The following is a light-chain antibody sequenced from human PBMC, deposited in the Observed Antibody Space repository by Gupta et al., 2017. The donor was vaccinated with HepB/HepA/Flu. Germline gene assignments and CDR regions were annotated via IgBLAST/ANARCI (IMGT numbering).Light chain of an antibody. J-gene: IGLJ1*01. Sequence: QSVVTQPPSGSGAPGKRVTISGTGSSPNIVTQCDVHWSQQLPGTAPKIISYRNSNRPSAVPYRVSGSKSGTSASLATTGLQAEDEAEYYCQSYATSLKSYVFGTGTKVTVL. CDR1: SPNIVTQCD. CDR3: QSYATSLKSYV. CDR2: RNS. V-gene: IGLV1-40*01.